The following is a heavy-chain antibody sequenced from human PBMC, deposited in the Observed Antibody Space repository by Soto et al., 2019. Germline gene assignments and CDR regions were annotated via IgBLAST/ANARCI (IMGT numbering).Heavy chain of an antibody. CDR2: IYWDDDK. D-gene: IGHD3-10*01. J-gene: IGHJ6*02. CDR1: GFSLSTSGVG. Sequence: QITLKESGPTLVKPTQTLTLTCTFSGFSLSTSGVGVGWIRQPPGKALEWLALIYWDDDKRYSPSLKSRLTITKDTSKNQVVLTMTNMDPVDTATYYCAHSVAVRRSLSYYYYYGMDVWGQGTTVTVSS. CDR3: AHSVAVRRSLSYYYYYGMDV. V-gene: IGHV2-5*02.